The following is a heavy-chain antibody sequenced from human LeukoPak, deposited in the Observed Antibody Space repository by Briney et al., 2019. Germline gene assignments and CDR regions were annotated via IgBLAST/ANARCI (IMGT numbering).Heavy chain of an antibody. V-gene: IGHV4-34*08. CDR3: AKSPAGDAFDV. J-gene: IGHJ3*01. Sequence: GSLRLSCAASGFTFSSYWMSWVRQAPGKGLEWIASIYDGGATYYNPSLKSRVDIFVDTSKNQFSLSLRSVTAADTAVYYCAKSPAGDAFDVWRQGTMVTVSS. CDR2: IYDGGAT. CDR1: GFTFSSYW. D-gene: IGHD3-10*01.